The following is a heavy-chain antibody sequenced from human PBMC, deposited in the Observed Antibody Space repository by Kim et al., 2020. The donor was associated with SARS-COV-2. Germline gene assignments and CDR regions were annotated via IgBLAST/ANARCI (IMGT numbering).Heavy chain of an antibody. D-gene: IGHD3-9*01. CDR1: GFTFSSYA. CDR2: ISGSGGSK. V-gene: IGHV3-23*01. Sequence: GGSLRLSCAASGFTFSSYAMSWVRQAPGKGLEWVSAISGSGGSKYYAPTVKGRFTISRDNSKNTLYLQMNSLRAEHTAVYYCAKGNQGIFWGFDPWGQVTLVTVSS. J-gene: IGHJ5*02. CDR3: AKGNQGIFWGFDP.